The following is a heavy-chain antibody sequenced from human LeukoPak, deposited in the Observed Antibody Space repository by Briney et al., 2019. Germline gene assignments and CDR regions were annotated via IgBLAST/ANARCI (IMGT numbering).Heavy chain of an antibody. CDR2: ISDSGSST. CDR1: GFXFSSYA. J-gene: IGHJ4*02. Sequence: PGGSLRLSCAASGFXFSSYAMSWVRQAPGKGLEWISSISDSGSSTYYADSVKGRFTISRDNSKNTLYLQMNSLRAEDTAVYYCAKDRGPYSGYDSFFDFWGQGTLVTVSS. CDR3: AKDRGPYSGYDSFFDF. V-gene: IGHV3-23*01. D-gene: IGHD5-12*01.